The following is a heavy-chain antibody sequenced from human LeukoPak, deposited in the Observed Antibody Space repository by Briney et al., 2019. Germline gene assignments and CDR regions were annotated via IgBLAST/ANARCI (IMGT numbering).Heavy chain of an antibody. CDR1: GFTFGSYA. J-gene: IGHJ4*02. CDR2: ISGSGGST. V-gene: IGHV3-23*01. D-gene: IGHD3-9*01. Sequence: GGSPRLSCAASGFTFGSYAMSWVRQAPGKGLEWVSAISGSGGSTYYADSVKGRFTISRDNSKNTLYLQMNSLRAEDTAVYYCAKHPNRYDILTGYYPLYYFDYWGQGTLVTVSS. CDR3: AKHPNRYDILTGYYPLYYFDY.